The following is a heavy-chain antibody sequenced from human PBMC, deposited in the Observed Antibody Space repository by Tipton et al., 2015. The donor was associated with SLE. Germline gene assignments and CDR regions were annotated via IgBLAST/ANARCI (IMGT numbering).Heavy chain of an antibody. CDR3: ARGYSSSSPFDY. Sequence: SLRLSCAASGFTFSSYWMHWVRQAPGKGLEWVAVISYDGSNKYYADSVKGRFTISRDSSKNTLYLQMNSLRAEDTAVYYCARGYSSSSPFDYWGQGTLVTVSS. CDR1: GFTFSSYW. V-gene: IGHV3-30*03. J-gene: IGHJ4*02. D-gene: IGHD6-6*01. CDR2: ISYDGSNK.